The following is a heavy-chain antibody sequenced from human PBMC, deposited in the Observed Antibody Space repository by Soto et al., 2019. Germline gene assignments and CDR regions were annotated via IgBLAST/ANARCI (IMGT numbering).Heavy chain of an antibody. J-gene: IGHJ4*02. CDR1: GFTFSDYL. CDR2: RKQDGNEK. D-gene: IGHD6-19*01. V-gene: IGHV3-7*01. CDR3: AIGHWLGK. Sequence: EVPLVDSGGALVQPGESLRLSCAASGFTFSDYLMTWVRQAPGKGLEWVATRKQDGNEKYYVDSVKGRFTISRDNAKNSLYLQLNALRAEDTAVYYCAIGHWLGKWGQGTLVTVSS.